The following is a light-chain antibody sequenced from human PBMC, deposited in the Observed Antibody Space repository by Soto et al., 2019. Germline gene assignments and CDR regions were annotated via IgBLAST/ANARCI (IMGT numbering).Light chain of an antibody. CDR3: TSYTARRLYV. V-gene: IGLV2-14*03. CDR1: SSDVGGYDY. J-gene: IGLJ1*01. CDR2: DVS. Sequence: QSVLTQPASVSGSPGQSITISCTGTSSDVGGYDYVSWYQQHPGKAPKLLIYDVSNRPSGVSTRFSGSKSGNTASLTISGLQAEDEGDYYCTSYTARRLYVLGSGTKVTVL.